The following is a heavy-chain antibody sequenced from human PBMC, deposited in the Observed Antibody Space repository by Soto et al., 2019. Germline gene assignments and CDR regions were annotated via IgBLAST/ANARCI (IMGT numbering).Heavy chain of an antibody. CDR3: ASHSSGWYEGNFHY. CDR2: ISSDGSRN. V-gene: IGHV3-30*03. Sequence: QVQLVESGGGVVQPGRSLRLSCTASGFTFSAFGIHWVRQAPGKGLEWVAVISSDGSRNYYVASVKGRFTISRDTYNNPLYLQMKSLTAEDTGVYYCASHSSGWYEGNFHYWGQATPVTSSS. CDR1: GFTFSAFG. J-gene: IGHJ4*02. D-gene: IGHD6-19*01.